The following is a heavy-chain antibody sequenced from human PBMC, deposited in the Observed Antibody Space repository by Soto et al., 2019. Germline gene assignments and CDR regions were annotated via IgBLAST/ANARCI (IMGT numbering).Heavy chain of an antibody. J-gene: IGHJ4*02. Sequence: QVQLVQSGAEVKKPGSSVKVSCKASGGTFSSYAISWVRQAPGQGLEWMGGIIPIFGTANYAQKFQGRVTITADESTSTAYMELSSLRSEDTAVYYCARQHYYDSSGYPWTHFDYWGQGTLVTVSS. CDR2: IIPIFGTA. CDR1: GGTFSSYA. CDR3: ARQHYYDSSGYPWTHFDY. V-gene: IGHV1-69*12. D-gene: IGHD3-22*01.